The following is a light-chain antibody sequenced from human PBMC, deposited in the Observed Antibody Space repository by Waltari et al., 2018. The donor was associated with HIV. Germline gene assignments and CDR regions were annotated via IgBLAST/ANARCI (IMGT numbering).Light chain of an antibody. J-gene: IGKJ1*01. CDR2: GAS. Sequence: EIVLTQSPGTLSLSPGERATLSCRVSQIVSSAYLAWYQQKPGQAPRLLIYGASTRATGVPDRFSGSGFGTDFTLTISRLEPEDFAVYYCQQYGNSPETFGQGARVEI. CDR3: QQYGNSPET. V-gene: IGKV3-20*01. CDR1: QIVSSAY.